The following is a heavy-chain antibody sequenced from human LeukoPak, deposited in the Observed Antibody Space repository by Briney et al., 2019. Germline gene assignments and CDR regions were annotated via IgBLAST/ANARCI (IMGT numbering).Heavy chain of an antibody. J-gene: IGHJ6*04. CDR3: AELGITMIGGV. Sequence: GGSLRLACATSVFTFSIYSMCWVRQAPVKGLEWVSYISSSGSTIYYADSVKGRFTISRDNAKNSLYLQMNSLRAEDTAVYYCAELGITMIGGVWGKGTTVTISS. CDR2: ISSSGSTI. D-gene: IGHD3-10*02. V-gene: IGHV3-48*03. CDR1: VFTFSIYS.